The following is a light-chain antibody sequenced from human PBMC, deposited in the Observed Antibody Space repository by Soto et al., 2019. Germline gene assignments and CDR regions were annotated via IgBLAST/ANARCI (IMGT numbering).Light chain of an antibody. CDR2: CNN. Sequence: QSVLTQPPSASGSPGERVTISCSGSSSNIGSNTVNWYQQLPGTAPKLLIYCNNQRSSGVPDRFSGSKSGTSASLAISGLQSEDEADYYCAAWDDSLNGWVFGGGTKLTVL. V-gene: IGLV1-44*01. J-gene: IGLJ3*02. CDR1: SSNIGSNT. CDR3: AAWDDSLNGWV.